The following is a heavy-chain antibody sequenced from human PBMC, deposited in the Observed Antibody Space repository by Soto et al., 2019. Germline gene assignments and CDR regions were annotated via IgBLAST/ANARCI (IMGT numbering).Heavy chain of an antibody. J-gene: IGHJ4*02. CDR3: ATDLKVPITPSDY. CDR1: GYTFTGYY. D-gene: IGHD3-10*01. CDR2: FDPEDGET. Sequence: GASVKVSCKASGYTFTGYYMHWVRQAPGKGLEWMGGFDPEDGETIYAQKFQGRVTMTEDTSTDTAYMELSSLRSEDTAVYYCATDLKVPITPSDYWGQGTLVTVSS. V-gene: IGHV1-24*01.